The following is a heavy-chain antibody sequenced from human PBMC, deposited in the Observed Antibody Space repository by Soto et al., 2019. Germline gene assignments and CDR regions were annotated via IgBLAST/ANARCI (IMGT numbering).Heavy chain of an antibody. CDR2: IYSSGNT. V-gene: IGHV4-39*01. Sequence: SETKSDTNSVADVYISSSYYYLSWIRQPPGKGLEWIGSIYSSGNTYYNPSLKSRVAISVDTSKNQFSLTLSSVTAADTAVYYCNVERWLTGIDCRGPGTLVTVSS. CDR1: DVYISSSYYY. D-gene: IGHD3-10*01. CDR3: NVERWLTGIDC. J-gene: IGHJ4*02.